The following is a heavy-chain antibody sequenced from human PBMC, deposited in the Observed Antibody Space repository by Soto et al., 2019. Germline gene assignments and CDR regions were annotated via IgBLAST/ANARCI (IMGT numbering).Heavy chain of an antibody. CDR1: GYTFTSYD. CDR3: AKNGQPPYYYYGMDV. J-gene: IGHJ6*02. V-gene: IGHV1-8*01. Sequence: ASVKVSCKASGYTFTSYDINWVRQATGQGPEWKGWMNPDSGHTGYVRKVQGRVTMTIDTSTYTAYMELRSQTSDDTSLYYCAKNGQPPYYYYGMDVWGQGTTVTVSS. CDR2: MNPDSGHT. D-gene: IGHD2-8*01.